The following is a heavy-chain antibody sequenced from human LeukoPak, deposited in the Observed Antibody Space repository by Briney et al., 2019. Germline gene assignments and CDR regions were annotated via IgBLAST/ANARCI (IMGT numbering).Heavy chain of an antibody. CDR3: AKGLGRGSGWNIIDY. CDR2: ISSSGSTI. Sequence: GGSLRLSCAASGFTFSDYYMSWIRQAPGKGLEWVSYISSSGSTIYYADSVKGRFTISRDNSKNTLYLQMNSLRAEDTAVYYCAKGLGRGSGWNIIDYWGQGTLVTVSS. D-gene: IGHD6-19*01. J-gene: IGHJ4*02. V-gene: IGHV3-11*01. CDR1: GFTFSDYY.